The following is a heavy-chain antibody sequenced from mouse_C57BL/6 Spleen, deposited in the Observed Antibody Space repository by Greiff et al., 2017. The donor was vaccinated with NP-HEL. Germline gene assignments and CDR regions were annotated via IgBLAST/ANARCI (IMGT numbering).Heavy chain of an antibody. CDR1: GFTFSDYG. J-gene: IGHJ4*01. CDR2: ISNLAYSI. V-gene: IGHV5-15*01. Sequence: DVKLVESGGGLVQPGGSLKLSCAASGFTFSDYGMAWVRQAPRKGPEWVAFISNLAYSIYYADTVTGRFTISRENAKNTRYLEMSSLRSEDTAMYYCARQGDAMDYWGQGTSVTVSS. CDR3: ARQGDAMDY.